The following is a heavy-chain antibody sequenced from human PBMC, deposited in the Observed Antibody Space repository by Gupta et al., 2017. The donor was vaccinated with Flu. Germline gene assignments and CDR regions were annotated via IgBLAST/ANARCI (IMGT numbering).Heavy chain of an antibody. CDR2: INPNSGGT. J-gene: IGHJ4*02. CDR3: ARDLIGIVVVPAAIKWVSEDY. D-gene: IGHD2-2*01. V-gene: IGHV1-2*02. Sequence: QVQLVQSGAEVKKPGASVQVSCKASGSTFTGYYMHWVRQTPGQGLEWMGWINPNSGGTNYAQKFQGRVTMTRDTSISTAYMELSRLRSDDTAVYSWARDLIGIVVVPAAIKWVSEDYWGQGTLVTVSS. CDR1: GSTFTGYY.